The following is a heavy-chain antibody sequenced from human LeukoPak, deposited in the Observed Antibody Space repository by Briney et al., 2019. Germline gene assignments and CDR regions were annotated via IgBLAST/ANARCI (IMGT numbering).Heavy chain of an antibody. Sequence: SETLSLTCTVSGYSISSGYYWGWIRQPPGKGLEWIGSIYHSGSTYYNPSLKSRVTISVDMSKNQFSLKLSSVTAADTAVYYCASLVPAAMSPHYWGQGTLVTVSS. CDR2: IYHSGST. J-gene: IGHJ4*02. CDR3: ASLVPAAMSPHY. V-gene: IGHV4-38-2*02. CDR1: GYSISSGYY. D-gene: IGHD2-2*01.